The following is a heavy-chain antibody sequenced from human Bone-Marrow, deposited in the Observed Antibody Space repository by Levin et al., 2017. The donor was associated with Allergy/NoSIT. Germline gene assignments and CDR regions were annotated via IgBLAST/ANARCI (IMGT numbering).Heavy chain of an antibody. D-gene: IGHD3-9*01. CDR3: AKDIGRLTNAYSFDF. V-gene: IGHV3-30*18. CDR2: TSFDGSNK. CDR1: GFTISSNG. J-gene: IGHJ4*02. Sequence: GGSLRLSCAASGFTISSNGMHWVRQAPGKGLEWVAVTSFDGSNKFYADSVRGRFTISRDNSKNTIYLHMDSLRAEDTAVYYCAKDIGRLTNAYSFDFWGQGALVTVSS.